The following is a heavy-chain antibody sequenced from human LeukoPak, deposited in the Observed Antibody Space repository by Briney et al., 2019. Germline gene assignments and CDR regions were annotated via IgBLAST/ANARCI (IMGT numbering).Heavy chain of an antibody. Sequence: GSLRLSCAASGFTFSSYWMSWVRQAPGKGLEWVSVIYSGGNTYYADSVKGRFTISRDTSKNTLYLQMNSLRAEDTAVYYCARDDALGYYYYMDVWGKGTTVTVSS. CDR2: IYSGGNT. CDR3: ARDDALGYYYYMDV. D-gene: IGHD2-2*01. V-gene: IGHV3-66*02. J-gene: IGHJ6*03. CDR1: GFTFSSYW.